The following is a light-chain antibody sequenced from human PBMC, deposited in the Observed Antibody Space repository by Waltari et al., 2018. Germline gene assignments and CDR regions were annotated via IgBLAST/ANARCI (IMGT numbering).Light chain of an antibody. CDR3: QSFDSSLSASV. Sequence: QSVLTQPPSMSGAPGQKVTIPCTGGSSNFGAGYDVHWYQQFPGTAPKLLIFGNTNRPAGVPGRFSGSRSGTSASLASAGLQSEDEAVYYCQSFDSSLSASVFGGGTKLTVL. CDR1: SSNFGAGYD. CDR2: GNT. J-gene: IGLJ3*02. V-gene: IGLV1-40*01.